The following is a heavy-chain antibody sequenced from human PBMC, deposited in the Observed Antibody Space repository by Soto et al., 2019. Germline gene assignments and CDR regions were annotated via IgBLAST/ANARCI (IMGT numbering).Heavy chain of an antibody. CDR2: ISGSGGST. D-gene: IGHD6-6*01. CDR1: GFTFSSYA. CDR3: AKADGSSSGGGYYFDY. V-gene: IGHV3-23*01. Sequence: EVQLLESGGGLVQPGGSLRLSCAASGFTFSSYAMSWVRQAPGKGLEWVSAISGSGGSTYYADSVKGRFTISRDNSKNTLYLQMNSLRAEDTAVYYCAKADGSSSGGGYYFDYRGQGTLVTVSS. J-gene: IGHJ4*02.